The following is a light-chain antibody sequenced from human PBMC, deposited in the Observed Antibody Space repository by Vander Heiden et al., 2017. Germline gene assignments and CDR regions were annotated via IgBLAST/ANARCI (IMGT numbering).Light chain of an antibody. J-gene: IGKJ5*01. CDR1: QRVLYSSNTKNY. CDR3: QQDYTTIT. V-gene: IGKV4-1*01. CDR2: WAS. Sequence: DIVMTQSPDSLAVSLGERATINCKSSQRVLYSSNTKNYLAWYRQKPGQPPELLIYWASTREYGVPDRYSGSGSGTDFTLTISSLQAEDVAVYYGQQDYTTITFGQGTRMEIK.